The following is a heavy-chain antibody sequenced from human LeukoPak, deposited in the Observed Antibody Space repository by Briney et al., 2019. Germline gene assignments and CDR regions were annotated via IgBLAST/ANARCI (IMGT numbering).Heavy chain of an antibody. D-gene: IGHD6-19*01. CDR2: IIPIFGTA. CDR1: GGTFSSYA. V-gene: IGHV1-69*05. Sequence: SVKVSCKASGGTFSSYAISWVRQAPGQGLEWMGGIIPIFGTANYAQKLQGRVTMTTDTSTSTAYMELRSLRSDDTAVYYCARDDGTLIAVAGTGGAFDYWGQGTLVTVSS. J-gene: IGHJ4*02. CDR3: ARDDGTLIAVAGTGGAFDY.